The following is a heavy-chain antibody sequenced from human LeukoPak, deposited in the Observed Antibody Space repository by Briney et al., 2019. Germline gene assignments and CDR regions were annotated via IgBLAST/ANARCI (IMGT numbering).Heavy chain of an antibody. V-gene: IGHV4-59*08. CDR1: GGSISYHC. J-gene: IGHJ6*02. CDR3: ATVRSNTEAMDV. D-gene: IGHD2/OR15-2a*01. Sequence: SETLSLTCNVPGGSISYHCWSWIRQRPGRGLEWVGYMYHSGSTNYNPSLNRRLTISAETPKNDFSPRLRSATAADTAVYYCATVRSNTEAMDVWGQGTTVTVSS. CDR2: MYHSGST.